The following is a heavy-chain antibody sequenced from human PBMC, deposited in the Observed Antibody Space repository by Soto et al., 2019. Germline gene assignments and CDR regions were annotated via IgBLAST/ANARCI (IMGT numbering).Heavy chain of an antibody. D-gene: IGHD2-8*01. V-gene: IGHV4-34*01. CDR3: ARLGDLYGVGPNNWFDP. CDR2: VNDRGST. J-gene: IGHJ5*02. Sequence: QVRLQQWGAGLLMPSETLSLTCAVYGGSFSDYYWSWIRQPPGKGLEWIGEVNDRGSTFYNPSLESRVTISMDTSKNQFSLKLTSVTAADTALYYCARLGDLYGVGPNNWFDPWGQGTLVTVSS. CDR1: GGSFSDYY.